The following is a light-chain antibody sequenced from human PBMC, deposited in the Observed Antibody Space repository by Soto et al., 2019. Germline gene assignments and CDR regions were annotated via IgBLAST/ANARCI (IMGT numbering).Light chain of an antibody. CDR3: QHYNNWPRRT. CDR1: QSVEFY. V-gene: IGKV3-15*01. CDR2: GAS. Sequence: EIVLTQSPGTLSVSPGESATLSCRSNQSVEFYLAWYPHKPGQAPRLLIYGASNRATGVPARFSGSGSGTEFTLTISNVQSEDCAIYYSQHYNNWPRRTFGHGTNVDIK. J-gene: IGKJ1*01.